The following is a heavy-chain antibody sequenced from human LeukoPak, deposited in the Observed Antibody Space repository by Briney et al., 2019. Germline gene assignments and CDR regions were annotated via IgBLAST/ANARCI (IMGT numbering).Heavy chain of an antibody. V-gene: IGHV5-51*01. J-gene: IGHJ3*02. CDR1: GYSFTSYW. CDR3: ARSPIFYDSTDDAFDI. D-gene: IGHD3-22*01. CDR2: IYPGDSDT. Sequence: GESLKISCQGSGYSFTSYWIGWVRQLPGKGLEWMGIIYPGDSDTRYSPSFQGQVTISADKSISTAYLQWSSLKASDTAMYYCARSPIFYDSTDDAFDIWGQGTMVTVSS.